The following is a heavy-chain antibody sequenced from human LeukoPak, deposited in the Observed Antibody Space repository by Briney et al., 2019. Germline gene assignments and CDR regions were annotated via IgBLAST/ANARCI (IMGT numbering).Heavy chain of an antibody. D-gene: IGHD6-6*01. CDR1: GFSFSTQR. Sequence: GGSLRLSCAASGFSFSTQRMHWVRQAPGKGLVWVSYINIDERITGYADSVKGRFTISRDNAKNTLYLQMNSLRAEDTAVYSCARSAIEYSSSFLGGIDYWGQGTLVTVSS. CDR3: ARSAIEYSSSFLGGIDY. J-gene: IGHJ4*02. CDR2: INIDERIT. V-gene: IGHV3-74*01.